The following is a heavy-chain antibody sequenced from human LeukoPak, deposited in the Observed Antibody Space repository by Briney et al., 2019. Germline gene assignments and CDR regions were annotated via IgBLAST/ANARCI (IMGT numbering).Heavy chain of an antibody. J-gene: IGHJ4*02. V-gene: IGHV3-30*04. CDR1: GFTFSSYA. Sequence: GGSLRLSCAASGFTFSSYAMHWVRQAPGKGLEWVAVISYDGSNKYYADSVKGRFTISRDNSKNTLYLQMNSLRSEDTAVYYCARDNDSRDPPHFDYWGQGTLVTVSS. CDR2: ISYDGSNK. D-gene: IGHD3-16*01. CDR3: ARDNDSRDPPHFDY.